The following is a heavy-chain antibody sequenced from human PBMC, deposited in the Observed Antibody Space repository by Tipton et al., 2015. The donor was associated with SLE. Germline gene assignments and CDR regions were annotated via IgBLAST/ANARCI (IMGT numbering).Heavy chain of an antibody. CDR1: GGSISSYY. V-gene: IGHV4-39*01. J-gene: IGHJ4*02. Sequence: LRLSCTVSGGSISSYYWCWIRQPPGKGLAGIGSIYYSGSTYYNPSLKSRVTISVDTSKNQLSLKLSSVTAADTAVYYCARRERAAAVYFCDSGEGSLVTVSS. CDR3: ARRERAAAVYFCD. D-gene: IGHD6-13*01. CDR2: IYYSGST.